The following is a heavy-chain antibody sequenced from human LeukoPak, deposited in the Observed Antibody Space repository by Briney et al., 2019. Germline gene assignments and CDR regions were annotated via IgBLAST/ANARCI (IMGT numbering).Heavy chain of an antibody. Sequence: SETLSLTCTVSGGSISSGGYYWSWIRQHPGKGLERIGYIYYSGSTYYNPSLKSRVTISVDTSKNQFSLKLSSVTAADTAVYYCARDRKVDSSGYYFGYWGQGTLVTVSS. V-gene: IGHV4-31*03. D-gene: IGHD3-22*01. CDR1: GGSISSGGYY. CDR3: ARDRKVDSSGYYFGY. J-gene: IGHJ4*02. CDR2: IYYSGST.